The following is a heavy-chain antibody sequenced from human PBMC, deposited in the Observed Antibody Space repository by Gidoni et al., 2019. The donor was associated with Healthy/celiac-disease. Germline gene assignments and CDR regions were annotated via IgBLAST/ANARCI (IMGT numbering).Heavy chain of an antibody. J-gene: IGHJ5*02. CDR2: INPNSGGT. V-gene: IGHV1-2*02. Sequence: QVQLVQSGAEVKKPGASVKVSCKASGYTFTGYYMHWVRQAPGQGLEWMGWINPNSGGTNYAQKFQGRVTMTRDTSISTAYMELSRLRSDDTAVYYCAIAMVRGVIKGSWFDPWGQGTLVTVSS. CDR3: AIAMVRGVIKGSWFDP. CDR1: GYTFTGYY. D-gene: IGHD3-10*01.